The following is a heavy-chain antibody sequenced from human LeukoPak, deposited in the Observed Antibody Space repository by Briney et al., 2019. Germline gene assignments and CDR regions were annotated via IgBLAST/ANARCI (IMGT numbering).Heavy chain of an antibody. D-gene: IGHD3-10*01. J-gene: IGHJ4*02. V-gene: IGHV4-38-2*01. CDR1: GYSISSGYY. CDR3: ASGPYGSGRKIDY. Sequence: SETLSLTCAVSGYSISSGYYWGWMRQAPGKGLEWIGSIYHSGSTYYNPSLKSRVTISVDTSKNQFSLKLNSVTAADTAVYYCASGPYGSGRKIDYWGQGTLVTVSS. CDR2: IYHSGST.